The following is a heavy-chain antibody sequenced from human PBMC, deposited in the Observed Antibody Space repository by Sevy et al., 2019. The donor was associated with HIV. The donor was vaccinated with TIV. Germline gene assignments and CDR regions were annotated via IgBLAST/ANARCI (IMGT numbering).Heavy chain of an antibody. V-gene: IGHV3-33*01. CDR2: IWSDGAYQ. CDR3: ATGGYYYDNAAYYALDS. Sequence: GGSLRLSCAATGFTFSNYAMHWVHQAPGKGMEWVAIIWSDGAYQYHGDSVKGRFTISRDNSKNTLYLQMNNVRVEDTAVYYCATGGYYYDNAAYYALDSWGQGTLVTVSS. J-gene: IGHJ4*02. CDR1: GFTFSNYA. D-gene: IGHD3-22*01.